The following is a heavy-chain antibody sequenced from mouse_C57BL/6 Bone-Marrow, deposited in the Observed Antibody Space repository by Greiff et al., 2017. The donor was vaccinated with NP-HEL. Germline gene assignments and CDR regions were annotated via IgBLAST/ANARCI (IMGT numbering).Heavy chain of an antibody. CDR1: GYAFSSSW. Sequence: QVQLQQSGPALVKPGASVKISCKASGYAFSSSWMNWVKQRPGKGLEWIGRIYPGDGDTNYNGKFKGKATLTADKSSSTAYMQLSSLTSEDSAVYFCARRGGYYLYFDYWGQGTTLTVSS. J-gene: IGHJ2*01. CDR2: IYPGDGDT. V-gene: IGHV1-82*01. D-gene: IGHD2-3*01. CDR3: ARRGGYYLYFDY.